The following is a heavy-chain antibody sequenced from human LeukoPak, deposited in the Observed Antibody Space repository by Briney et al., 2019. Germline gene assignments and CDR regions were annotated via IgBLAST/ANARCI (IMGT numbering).Heavy chain of an antibody. CDR2: ISSSSTYM. CDR1: GFTFSSYT. CDR3: ARDISDDY. J-gene: IGHJ4*02. Sequence: GGSLRLSCAASGFTFSSYTMNWVRQAPGRGLEVVSCISSSSTYMLYTASAKGRFTTSRDNAKNSLYLQMNSLRAEDTAVYYCARDISDDYWGQGTLVTVSS. V-gene: IGHV3-21*01. D-gene: IGHD1-26*01.